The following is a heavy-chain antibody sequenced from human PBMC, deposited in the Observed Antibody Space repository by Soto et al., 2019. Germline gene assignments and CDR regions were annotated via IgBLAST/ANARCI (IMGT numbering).Heavy chain of an antibody. V-gene: IGHV1-69*01. J-gene: IGHJ6*02. CDR1: GGTFSSYA. Sequence: QVQLVQSGAEVKKPGSTVKVSCKASGGTFSSYAISWVRQAPGQGLEWMGGIIPIFGTANYAQKFQGRVTITADESTSTAYMELSSLRSEDTAVYYCARVGSSSWTHYYYYGMDVWGQGTTVTVSS. CDR3: ARVGSSSWTHYYYYGMDV. D-gene: IGHD6-13*01. CDR2: IIPIFGTA.